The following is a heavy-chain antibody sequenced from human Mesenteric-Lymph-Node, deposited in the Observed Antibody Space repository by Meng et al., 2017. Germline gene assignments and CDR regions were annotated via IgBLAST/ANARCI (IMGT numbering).Heavy chain of an antibody. CDR1: GGSLSDSQ. CDR3: AGVPGYYYGSGNYRKWFDP. V-gene: IGHV4-34*01. Sequence: SQTLSLTCAVYGGSLSDSQWSWIRQAPGKGLEWIGEVDHSGSTNYNPSLKSRVTISVDTSEKQFSLKLNSVTAADTAVYYCAGVPGYYYGSGNYRKWFDPWGQGTLVTVSS. CDR2: VDHSGST. J-gene: IGHJ5*02. D-gene: IGHD3-10*01.